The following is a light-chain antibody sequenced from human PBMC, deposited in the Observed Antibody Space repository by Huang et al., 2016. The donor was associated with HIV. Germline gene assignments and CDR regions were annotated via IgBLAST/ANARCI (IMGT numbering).Light chain of an antibody. CDR3: HQYYDTPQT. J-gene: IGKJ1*01. Sequence: DIVVTQSSDSLALSLGGRAAINCTASQSVLKTANNKNCLSWYQLKPGQHPKLLIYWASTRDSGVPALFSGSGSGTHFTLTIASLQAEDVAVYYCHQYYDTPQTFGQGTKVEVK. V-gene: IGKV4-1*01. CDR1: QSVLKTANNKNC. CDR2: WAS.